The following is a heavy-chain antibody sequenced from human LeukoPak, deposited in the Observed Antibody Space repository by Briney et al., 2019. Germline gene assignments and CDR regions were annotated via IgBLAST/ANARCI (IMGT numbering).Heavy chain of an antibody. V-gene: IGHV3-43*02. CDR3: AKDHGSGWPDY. Sequence: PGGSLRLSCAASGFTFSSYAMSWVRQAPGKGLEWVSLISWDGGSTYYADSVKGRFTISRDNSKNSLYLQMNSLRTEDTALYYCAKDHGSGWPDYWGQGTLVTVSS. CDR2: ISWDGGST. CDR1: GFTFSSYA. D-gene: IGHD6-19*01. J-gene: IGHJ4*02.